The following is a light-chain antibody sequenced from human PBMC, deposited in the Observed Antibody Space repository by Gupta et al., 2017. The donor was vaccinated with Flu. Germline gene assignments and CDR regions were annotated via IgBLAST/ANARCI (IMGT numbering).Light chain of an antibody. CDR1: QDIKYY. CDR2: DAS. J-gene: IGKJ4*01. Sequence: DIPMPQSPSSLSASVGDRVTITCQATQDIKYYLNWYQQKPGKAPKRLIYDASNLETGVPARFSGSGSGTDCTGTSSSLKTEDIETYDCQQYEKLPRTFGEGTGVEIK. V-gene: IGKV1-33*01. CDR3: QQYEKLPRT.